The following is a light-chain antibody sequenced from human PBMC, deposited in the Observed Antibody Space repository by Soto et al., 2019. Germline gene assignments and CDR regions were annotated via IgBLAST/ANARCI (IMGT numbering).Light chain of an antibody. CDR3: AAWDDSLNGYV. CDR2: RNN. V-gene: IGLV1-44*01. J-gene: IGLJ1*01. CDR1: SSNIGSNT. Sequence: SVLTQPPSASGTPGQRVTISCSGSSSNIGSNTVNWYQQLPGTAPKLLIYRNNQRPSGVPDRFSGSKSGTSASLAISGLQSEDEADYYCAAWDDSLNGYVFGTGTKVTVL.